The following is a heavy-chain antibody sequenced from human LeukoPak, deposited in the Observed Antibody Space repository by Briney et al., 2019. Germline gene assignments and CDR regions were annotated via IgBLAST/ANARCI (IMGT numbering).Heavy chain of an antibody. V-gene: IGHV3-21*01. J-gene: IGHJ3*02. CDR2: ISSSSSYI. Sequence: GGSLRLSCAASGFTFSSYSMNWVRQAPGKGLEWVSSISSSSSYIYYADSVKGRFTISRDNAKNSLYLQMNSLRAEGTAVYYCARESGRGDTYYYDSSGYPEGALDIWGQGTMVTVSS. D-gene: IGHD3-22*01. CDR1: GFTFSSYS. CDR3: ARESGRGDTYYYDSSGYPEGALDI.